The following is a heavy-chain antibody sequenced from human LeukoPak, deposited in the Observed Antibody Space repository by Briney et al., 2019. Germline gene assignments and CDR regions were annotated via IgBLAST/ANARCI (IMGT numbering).Heavy chain of an antibody. CDR2: IYPGDSDT. CDR1: GYSVTSYW. J-gene: IGHJ6*03. CDR3: ASHSSPRTYYYYYMDV. Sequence: GESLKISCKGSGYSVTSYWIGWVRQMPGKGLEWMGIIYPGDSDTRYSPSFQGQVTISADKSISTAYLQWSSLKASDTAMYYCASHSSPRTYYYYYMDVWGKGTRVTVSS. V-gene: IGHV5-51*01. D-gene: IGHD6-13*01.